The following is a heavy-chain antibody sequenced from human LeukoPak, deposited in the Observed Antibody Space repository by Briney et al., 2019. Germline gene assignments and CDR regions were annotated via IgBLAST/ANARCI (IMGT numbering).Heavy chain of an antibody. Sequence: PSETLSLTCTVSGGSISSYYWSWIRQPPGKGLEWIGYIYTSGSTSYNPSLKSRVTISVDTSKNQFSLKLSSVTAADTAVYYCARSRSGSYDYWGQGTLVTVSS. D-gene: IGHD1-26*01. V-gene: IGHV4-4*09. CDR2: IYTSGST. CDR3: ARSRSGSYDY. CDR1: GGSISSYY. J-gene: IGHJ4*02.